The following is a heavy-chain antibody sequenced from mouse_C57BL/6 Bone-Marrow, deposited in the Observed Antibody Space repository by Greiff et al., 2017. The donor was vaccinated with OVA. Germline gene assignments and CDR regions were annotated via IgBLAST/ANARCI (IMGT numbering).Heavy chain of an antibody. D-gene: IGHD1-1*01. V-gene: IGHV1-19*01. CDR2: INPYNGGT. Sequence: EVQLQQSGPVLVKPGASVKMSCKASGYTFTDYYMNWVKQSPGKSLEWIGVINPYNGGTSYNQKFKGKATLTVDKSSSTAYMELNSLTSEDAAVYYCARGLLRRDYWGQGTTLTVSS. CDR1: GYTFTDYY. J-gene: IGHJ2*01. CDR3: ARGLLRRDY.